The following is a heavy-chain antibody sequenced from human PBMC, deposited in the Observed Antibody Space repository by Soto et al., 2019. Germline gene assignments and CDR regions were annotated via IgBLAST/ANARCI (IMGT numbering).Heavy chain of an antibody. Sequence: SETLSLTCTDSGISIGNYYCSWIRQSAGKGLEWIGRIYSSGTTNYNPSLKSRVTMSVDMSKSQFSLNVRSVTAADTAVYYCVRDVGGSGWFAPWGQGTLVTVSS. V-gene: IGHV4-4*07. CDR1: GISIGNYY. CDR3: VRDVGGSGWFAP. CDR2: IYSSGTT. J-gene: IGHJ5*02.